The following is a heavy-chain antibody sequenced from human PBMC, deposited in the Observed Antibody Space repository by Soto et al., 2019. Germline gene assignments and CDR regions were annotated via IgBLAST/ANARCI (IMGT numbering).Heavy chain of an antibody. CDR2: ISAYNGNT. Sequence: SVKDSVWASCYTFTSDGISWVRQAPGQGLEWMGWISAYNGNTNYAQKLQGRVTMTTDTSTSTAYMELRSLRSDDTAVYYCARDPPITIFGVVIPSGAFDIWGQGTMVTVSS. D-gene: IGHD3-3*01. CDR1: CYTFTSDG. CDR3: ARDPPITIFGVVIPSGAFDI. J-gene: IGHJ3*02. V-gene: IGHV1-18*04.